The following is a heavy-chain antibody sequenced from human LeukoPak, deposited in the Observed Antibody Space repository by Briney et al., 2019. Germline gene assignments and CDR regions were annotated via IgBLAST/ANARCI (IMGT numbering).Heavy chain of an antibody. Sequence: TGGSLRLSCAASGFTFSSYGRHWVRQAPGKGLEWVAFIRYDGSNKYYADSVKGRFTISRDNSKNTLYLQMNSLRAEDTAVYYCAKSPEYCSSTSCYRKDYFDYWGQGTLVTVSS. CDR1: GFTFSSYG. J-gene: IGHJ4*02. V-gene: IGHV3-30*02. CDR2: IRYDGSNK. CDR3: AKSPEYCSSTSCYRKDYFDY. D-gene: IGHD2-2*02.